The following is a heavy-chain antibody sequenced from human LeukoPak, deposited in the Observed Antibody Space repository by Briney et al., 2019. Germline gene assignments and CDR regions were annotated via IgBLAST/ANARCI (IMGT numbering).Heavy chain of an antibody. J-gene: IGHJ4*02. Sequence: GSLRLSCAASGFTLSSYAKSWVRQAPGKGLEWVSAISDTGNTYHADSVKGRFTISRDSSKNTLFLQMNRLRPEDAAVYYCAKAPVTTCRGAFCYPFDYWGLGTLVTVSS. D-gene: IGHD2-15*01. CDR2: ISDTGNT. CDR1: GFTLSSYA. CDR3: AKAPVTTCRGAFCYPFDY. V-gene: IGHV3-23*01.